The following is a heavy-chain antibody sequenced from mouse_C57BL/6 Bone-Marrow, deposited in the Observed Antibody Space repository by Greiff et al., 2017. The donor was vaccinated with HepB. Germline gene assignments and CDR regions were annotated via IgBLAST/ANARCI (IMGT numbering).Heavy chain of an antibody. CDR1: GYTFTDYY. J-gene: IGHJ2*01. D-gene: IGHD1-1*01. CDR2: INPYNGGT. V-gene: IGHV1-19*01. CDR3: ARALYYYGSSLGY. Sequence: VQLQQSGPVLVKPGASVKMSCKASGYTFTDYYMNWVKQSHGKSLEWIGVINPYNGGTSYNQKFKGKATLTVDKSSSTAYMELNSLTSEDSAVYYCARALYYYGSSLGYWGQGTTLTVSS.